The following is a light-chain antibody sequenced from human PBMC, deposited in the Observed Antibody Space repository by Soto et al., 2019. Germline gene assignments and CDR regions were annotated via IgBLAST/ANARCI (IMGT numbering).Light chain of an antibody. CDR3: QQYNNWPVT. CDR2: RAS. Sequence: IVMTQSPATLSVSLGARAPLSCRASQSINSNLAWYQQKPGQAPRLLMFRASIRAAGFPARFSGSGSGTEFNITISSLQSEDFAVYYCQQYNNWPVTFGQGTRLEIK. J-gene: IGKJ5*01. V-gene: IGKV3-15*01. CDR1: QSINSN.